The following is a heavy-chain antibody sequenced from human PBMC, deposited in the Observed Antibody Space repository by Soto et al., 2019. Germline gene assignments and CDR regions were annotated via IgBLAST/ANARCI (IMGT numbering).Heavy chain of an antibody. CDR3: ASGKRHDSNRYPYYYYGMDV. V-gene: IGHV1-69*13. CDR2: IIPIFGTA. J-gene: IGHJ6*02. D-gene: IGHD3-22*01. Sequence: GASVKVSCKASGGTFSSYAISWVRQAPGQGLEWMGGIIPIFGTANYAQKFQGRVTITADESTSTAYMELSSLRSEDTAVYYCASGKRHDSNRYPYYYYGMDVWGQGTTVTVSS. CDR1: GGTFSSYA.